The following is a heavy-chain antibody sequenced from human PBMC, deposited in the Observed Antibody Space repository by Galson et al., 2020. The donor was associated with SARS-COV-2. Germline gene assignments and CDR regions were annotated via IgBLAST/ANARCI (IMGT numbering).Heavy chain of an antibody. J-gene: IGHJ4*02. CDR2: ISNDGSNE. Sequence: GGSLRLSCAASGFTFSNYGIHWVHQAPGKGLEWVALISNDGSNEYFADSVKGRFTISRDNSKNTVYLQMNSLRIEDTAVYYCAKGSWSYYYDYWGQGTLVTVSS. CDR1: GFTFSNYG. D-gene: IGHD3-10*01. CDR3: AKGSWSYYYDY. V-gene: IGHV3-30*18.